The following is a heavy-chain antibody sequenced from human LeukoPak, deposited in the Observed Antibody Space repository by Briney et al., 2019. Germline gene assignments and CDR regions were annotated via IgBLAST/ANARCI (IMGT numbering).Heavy chain of an antibody. Sequence: GGSLRLSCAASGFTFSSYEMNWVRQAPGKGLEWVSYISSSGSTIYYADSVKSRFTISRDNAKNSLYLQMNSLRAEDTAVYYCARQEGYCSGGSCYLYYYYYGMDVWGQGTTVTVSS. V-gene: IGHV3-48*03. CDR1: GFTFSSYE. D-gene: IGHD2-15*01. CDR2: ISSSGSTI. CDR3: ARQEGYCSGGSCYLYYYYYGMDV. J-gene: IGHJ6*02.